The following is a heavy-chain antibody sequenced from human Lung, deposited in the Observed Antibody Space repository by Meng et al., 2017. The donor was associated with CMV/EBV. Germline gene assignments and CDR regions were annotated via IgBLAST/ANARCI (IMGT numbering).Heavy chain of an antibody. CDR2: IYYTGST. CDR3: AREAGRDGYATPKFDY. CDR1: GGSIGSGGYY. J-gene: IGHJ4*02. Sequence: QVALPESGPGLVKPSQTLSLTCTVSGGSIGSGGYYWSWIRQPPGKGLEWIGYIYYTGSTFYNPSLKSRVTISVDTSKNQFSLKLIPATAADTAVYYCAREAGRDGYATPKFDYWGQGTLVTVSS. D-gene: IGHD5-24*01. V-gene: IGHV4-31*03.